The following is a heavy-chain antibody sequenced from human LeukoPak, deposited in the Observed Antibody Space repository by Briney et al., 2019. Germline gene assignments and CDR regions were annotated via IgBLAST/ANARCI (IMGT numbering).Heavy chain of an antibody. J-gene: IGHJ4*02. CDR3: ARDPNYYDSSGYDLDY. D-gene: IGHD3-22*01. CDR1: GYSFTSNY. V-gene: IGHV1-46*01. Sequence: ASVKVSCTVSGYSFTSNYIHWVRQAPGQGLEWMGMIYPRDGSTSYAQKFQGRVTITADESTSTAYMELSSLRSEDTAVYYCARDPNYYDSSGYDLDYWGQGTLVTVSS. CDR2: IYPRDGST.